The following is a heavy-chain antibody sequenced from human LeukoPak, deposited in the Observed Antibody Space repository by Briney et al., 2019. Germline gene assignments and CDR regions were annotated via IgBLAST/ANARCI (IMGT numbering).Heavy chain of an antibody. CDR3: ARGGYYYDSSGYYDY. J-gene: IGHJ4*02. Sequence: GGSLRLSCAASGFIFSSYCMSWVRQAPGKGLEWVANIKQDGSEKYYVDSVKGRFTISRDNAKNSLYLQMNSLRAEDTAVYYCARGGYYYDSSGYYDYWGQGTLVTVSS. V-gene: IGHV3-7*01. CDR2: IKQDGSEK. D-gene: IGHD3-22*01. CDR1: GFIFSSYC.